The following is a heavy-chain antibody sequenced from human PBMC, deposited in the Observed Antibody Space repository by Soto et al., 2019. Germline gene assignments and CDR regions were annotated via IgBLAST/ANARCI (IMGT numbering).Heavy chain of an antibody. D-gene: IGHD6-25*01. V-gene: IGHV1-69*01. J-gene: IGHJ6*02. CDR2: IMPVFHTT. CDR3: ATATISPVSATLYHYGMDV. Sequence: QVQLVQSGAEVKKPGSSVKVSCQASGGTFNNFAFTWVRQAPVQGLEWLGGIMPVFHTTNIAQTFQDRIKVTADDFTTTVYMEMTSLRYDDTAVYYCATATISPVSATLYHYGMDVWGQGTTVTVSS. CDR1: GGTFNNFA.